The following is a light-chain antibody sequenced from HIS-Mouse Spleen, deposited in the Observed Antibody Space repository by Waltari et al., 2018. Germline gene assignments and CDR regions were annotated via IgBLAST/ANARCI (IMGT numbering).Light chain of an antibody. CDR3: SSYTSSST. Sequence: QSALTQPASLSGSPGQSITISCTGTSSDVGGYNYVSWYQQHPGKAPKLMIYDVSNRPSGVSNRFSGSKSGNTASLTISGLQAEDEADYYCSSYTSSSTFGGGTKLTVL. CDR1: SSDVGGYNY. J-gene: IGLJ2*01. CDR2: DVS. V-gene: IGLV2-14*03.